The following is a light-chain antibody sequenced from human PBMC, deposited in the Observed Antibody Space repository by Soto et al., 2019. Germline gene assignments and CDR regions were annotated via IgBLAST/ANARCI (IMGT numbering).Light chain of an antibody. CDR2: EVS. CDR1: SSDVGGYNY. V-gene: IGLV2-14*01. CDR3: SSYTSSSTGWV. J-gene: IGLJ3*02. Sequence: QSVLTQPASGSGSPGQSITISCTGTSSDVGGYNYVSWYQQHPGKAPKLMIYEVSNRPSGVSNRFSGSKSGNTASLTISGLQAEDEADYYCSSYTSSSTGWVFGGGTKLTVL.